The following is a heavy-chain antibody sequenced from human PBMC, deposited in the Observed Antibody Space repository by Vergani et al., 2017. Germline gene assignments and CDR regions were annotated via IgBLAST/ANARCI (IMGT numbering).Heavy chain of an antibody. J-gene: IGHJ4*02. Sequence: QVQLVESGGGLVKPGGSLRLSCAASGFTFSDYYMSWIRPAPGKGLEWVSYISSSSSYTNYADSVKGRFTISRDNAKNSLYLQMNSLSAEDTAVYYCARGSGFLGWLLWFDYWGQGTPVTVSS. V-gene: IGHV3-11*06. D-gene: IGHD3-3*01. CDR1: GFTFSDYY. CDR2: ISSSSSYT. CDR3: ARGSGFLGWLLWFDY.